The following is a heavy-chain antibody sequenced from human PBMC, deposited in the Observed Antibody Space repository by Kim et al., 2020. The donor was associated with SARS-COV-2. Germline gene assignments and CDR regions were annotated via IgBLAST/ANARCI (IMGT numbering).Heavy chain of an antibody. CDR1: GGTFSSYA. CDR3: ARRPYDILTGYYEGFFDY. V-gene: IGHV1-69*13. J-gene: IGHJ4*02. CDR2: IIPIFGTA. D-gene: IGHD3-9*01. Sequence: SVKVSCKASGGTFSSYAISWVRQAPGQGLEWMGGIIPIFGTANYAQKFQGRVTITADESTSTAYMELSSLRSEDTAVYYCARRPYDILTGYYEGFFDYWGQGTLVTVSS.